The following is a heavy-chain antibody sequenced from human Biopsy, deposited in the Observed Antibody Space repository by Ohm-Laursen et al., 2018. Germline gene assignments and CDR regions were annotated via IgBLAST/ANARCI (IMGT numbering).Heavy chain of an antibody. J-gene: IGHJ6*02. Sequence: TLSLTCTVSGGSISSGFYYWSWIRQPPGKGLEWIGYLYNTGSTNYNPSLKSRVTISVDTSKNQFSLKLRSVTAADTAVYYCARATNSTGWPYYYFYGMDVWGQGTTVTVSS. CDR1: GGSISSGFYY. CDR2: LYNTGST. CDR3: ARATNSTGWPYYYFYGMDV. D-gene: IGHD2/OR15-2a*01. V-gene: IGHV4-61*01.